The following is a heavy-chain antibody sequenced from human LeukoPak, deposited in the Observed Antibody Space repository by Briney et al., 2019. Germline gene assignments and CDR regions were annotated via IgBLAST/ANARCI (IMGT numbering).Heavy chain of an antibody. CDR3: ARGYCSGGSCYSYYYYNYMDV. Sequence: PSETLSLTCTVSGGSTSSSSYYWGWIRQPPGKGLEWIGSIHYSGSTNYNPFLKSRVTISVDTSKNQFSLKLSSVTAADTAVYYCARGYCSGGSCYSYYYYNYMDVWGKGTTVSVSS. D-gene: IGHD2-15*01. CDR1: GGSTSSSSYY. J-gene: IGHJ6*03. V-gene: IGHV4-39*07. CDR2: IHYSGST.